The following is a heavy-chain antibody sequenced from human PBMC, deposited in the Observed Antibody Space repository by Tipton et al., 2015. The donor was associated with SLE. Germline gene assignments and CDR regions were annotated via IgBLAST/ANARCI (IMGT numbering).Heavy chain of an antibody. J-gene: IGHJ4*02. CDR1: GGSFSGYY. V-gene: IGHV4-34*01. CDR2: INHSGST. D-gene: IGHD3-3*01. Sequence: TLSLTCAVYGGSFSGYYWTWIRQTPGKGLEWIGEINHSGSTNYNPSLKSRVTISVDTSKNQFSLKLGSVTAADTAMYYCARGTGIERNYYYWSSHYNEKGPRTYYFDSWGQGSLVTVSS. CDR3: ARGTGIERNYYYWSSHYNEKGPRTYYFDS.